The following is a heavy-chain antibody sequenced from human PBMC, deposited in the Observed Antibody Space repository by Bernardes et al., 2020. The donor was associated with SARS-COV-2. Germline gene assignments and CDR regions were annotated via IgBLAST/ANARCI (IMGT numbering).Heavy chain of an antibody. Sequence: SEPLSLTCTVSGGSISSSNYYWGWIRQSPGRGLEWIGSIYSSGNSYHNPSLRSRVSASVDTSKNQFSLRLTSVTAADTAVYYCARDPHYGGNSEGWYLDLWGRGTLVTVSS. J-gene: IGHJ2*01. CDR2: IYSSGNS. CDR3: ARDPHYGGNSEGWYLDL. CDR1: GGSISSSNYY. D-gene: IGHD4-17*01. V-gene: IGHV4-39*02.